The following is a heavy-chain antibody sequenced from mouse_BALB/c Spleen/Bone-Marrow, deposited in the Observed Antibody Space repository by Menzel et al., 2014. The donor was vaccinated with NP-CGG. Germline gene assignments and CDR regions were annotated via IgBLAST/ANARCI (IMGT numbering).Heavy chain of an antibody. J-gene: IGHJ1*01. CDR3: ARDYYGSSYWYFDV. CDR1: GFTFSDFY. D-gene: IGHD1-1*01. Sequence: EVHLVESGGGLVQPGGSLRLSCATSGFTFSDFYMEWVRQPPGKRLEWIAASRNKANDYTTEYSASVKGRFIVSRDTSQSILYLQMNALRAEDTVIYYCARDYYGSSYWYFDVWGAGTTVTVSS. V-gene: IGHV7-1*02. CDR2: SRNKANDYTT.